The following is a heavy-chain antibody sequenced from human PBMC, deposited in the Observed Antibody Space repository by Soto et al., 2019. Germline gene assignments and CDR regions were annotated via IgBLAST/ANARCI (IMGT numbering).Heavy chain of an antibody. CDR3: VRSGGTYPDH. CDR2: IYHSGST. J-gene: IGHJ4*02. V-gene: IGHV4-38-2*01. Sequence: SETLSLTCAVSGYYISSGYYWAWIRQHPGKGLEWIGNIYHSGSTYYNPSLNSRVTMSVDTSKNQFSLSLRSATAADTAIYYCVRSGGTYPDHWGQGALVTVSS. CDR1: GYYISSGYY. D-gene: IGHD2-15*01.